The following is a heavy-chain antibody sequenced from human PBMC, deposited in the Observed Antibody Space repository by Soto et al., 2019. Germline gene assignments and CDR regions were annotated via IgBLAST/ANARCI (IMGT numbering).Heavy chain of an antibody. Sequence: SETLSLTCTVSGGSISSSGYYWAWLRQPPGRGLEWIGSIYYNGDTYFYPSLKSRVTISVDTSKNQFSLKLTSVTAADTALYFCARGGKYYQQETYFFDYWGQGGVVPVSS. D-gene: IGHD3-16*01. J-gene: IGHJ4*01. CDR1: GGSISSSGYY. CDR3: ARGGKYYQQETYFFDY. CDR2: IYYNGDT. V-gene: IGHV4-39*01.